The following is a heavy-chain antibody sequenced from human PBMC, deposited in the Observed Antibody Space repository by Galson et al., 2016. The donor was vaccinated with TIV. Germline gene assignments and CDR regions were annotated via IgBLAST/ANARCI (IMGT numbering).Heavy chain of an antibody. CDR1: GDSIINGTYY. CDR3: SKYDRSSFWFDP. Sequence: LSLTCAVSGDSIINGTYYWNWIRQASGKGLEWIGRIYSSGSTKYNPSLNSRVTISMDTSKNQFSLKLSSVTAADTAVYYCSKYDRSSFWFDPWGQGTPVTVTS. V-gene: IGHV4-61*02. D-gene: IGHD3-22*01. CDR2: IYSSGST. J-gene: IGHJ5*02.